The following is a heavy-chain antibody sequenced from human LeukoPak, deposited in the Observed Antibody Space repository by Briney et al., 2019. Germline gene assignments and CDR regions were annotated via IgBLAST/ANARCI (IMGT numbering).Heavy chain of an antibody. Sequence: PGGSLRLSCAASGFTFSDYSMKWVRQAPGKGLEWISYIGIDSGNTNYADSVKGRFTISEDKAKNSLYLQMNSLRVEDTAVYYCARDYKYAFDNWGQGTLVTVSS. V-gene: IGHV3-48*01. CDR3: ARDYKYAFDN. CDR2: IGIDSGNT. J-gene: IGHJ4*02. CDR1: GFTFSDYS. D-gene: IGHD5-24*01.